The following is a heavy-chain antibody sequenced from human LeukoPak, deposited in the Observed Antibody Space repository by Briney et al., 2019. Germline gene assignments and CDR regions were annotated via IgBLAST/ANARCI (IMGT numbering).Heavy chain of an antibody. CDR3: AKGMLATFDY. CDR2: IRYDGSNK. J-gene: IGHJ4*02. D-gene: IGHD5-24*01. V-gene: IGHV3-30*02. CDR1: GFTFSSYG. Sequence: SGGSLRLSCAASGFTFSSYGMHWVRQAPGKGREWVAFIRYDGSNKYYADSVKGRFTISRDNSKNTLYLQMNSLRAEDTAVYYCAKGMLATFDYWGQGTLVTVSS.